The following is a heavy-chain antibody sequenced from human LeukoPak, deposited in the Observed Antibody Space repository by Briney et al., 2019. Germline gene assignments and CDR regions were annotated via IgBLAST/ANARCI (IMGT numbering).Heavy chain of an antibody. Sequence: PGGSLRLSCEASGFTFGKSSMNWVRQAPGKGLEWLAYISTSSGNINYADSVKGRFTISRDNVKNSLYLQMSSLRVEDTAVYYCGREWAVDFWGQGTLVTVSS. CDR2: ISTSSGNI. CDR1: GFTFGKSS. V-gene: IGHV3-48*04. CDR3: GREWAVDF. J-gene: IGHJ4*02.